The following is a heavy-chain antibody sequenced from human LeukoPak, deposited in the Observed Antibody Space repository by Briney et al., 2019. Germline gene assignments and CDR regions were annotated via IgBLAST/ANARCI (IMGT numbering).Heavy chain of an antibody. D-gene: IGHD5-18*01. CDR2: IIPIFGTA. V-gene: IGHV1-69*13. J-gene: IGHJ4*02. CDR1: GGTFSSYA. Sequence: ASVKVSCKASGGTFSSYAISWVRQAPGQGLEWMGGIIPIFGTANYAQKFQGRVTITADESTGTAYMELSSLRSEDTAVYYCARQMDTAMVTAIDYWGQGTLVTVSS. CDR3: ARQMDTAMVTAIDY.